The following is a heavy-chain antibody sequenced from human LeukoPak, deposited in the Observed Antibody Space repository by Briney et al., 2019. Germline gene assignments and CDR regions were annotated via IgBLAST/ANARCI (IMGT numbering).Heavy chain of an antibody. D-gene: IGHD3-10*01. CDR3: ARGGSGSYFSWLDP. CDR1: GYTFTDYY. Sequence: ASVKVSCKASGYTFTDYYIHWVRQAPGQGLECMGWINPNSGGTNYAQKFQGRVAMTRDTSISTAYMELSRLRSDDTAVYYCARGGSGSYFSWLDPWGQGTLVTVSS. J-gene: IGHJ5*02. CDR2: INPNSGGT. V-gene: IGHV1-2*02.